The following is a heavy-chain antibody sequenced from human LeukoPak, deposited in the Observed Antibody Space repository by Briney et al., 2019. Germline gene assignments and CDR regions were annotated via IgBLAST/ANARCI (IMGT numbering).Heavy chain of an antibody. CDR1: GYTFTRYG. D-gene: IGHD6-19*01. CDR2: ISAYNGNT. CDR3: ARGAYSTGWLGH. Sequence: ASVKVSCKASGYTFTRYGINWVRQAPGQGLEWMGWISAYNGNTNYAQKFQGRVTMTSDTSIGTAYMELSRLRSDDTAIYYCARGAYSTGWLGHWGQGTQVTVSS. J-gene: IGHJ1*01. V-gene: IGHV1-18*01.